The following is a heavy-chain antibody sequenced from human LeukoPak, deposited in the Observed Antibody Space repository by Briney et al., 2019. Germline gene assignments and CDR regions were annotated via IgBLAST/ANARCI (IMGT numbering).Heavy chain of an antibody. D-gene: IGHD3-3*01. CDR2: ISGSGGST. V-gene: IGHV3-23*01. CDR1: GFTFSSYA. Sequence: PGGSLRLSCAASGFTFSSYAMSWVRQAPGKGLEWASAISGSGGSTYYADSVKGRFTISRDNSKNTLYLQMNSLRAEDTAVYHCAKDHARGHYDFWSGYPQWWFDPWGQGTLVTVSS. CDR3: AKDHARGHYDFWSGYPQWWFDP. J-gene: IGHJ5*02.